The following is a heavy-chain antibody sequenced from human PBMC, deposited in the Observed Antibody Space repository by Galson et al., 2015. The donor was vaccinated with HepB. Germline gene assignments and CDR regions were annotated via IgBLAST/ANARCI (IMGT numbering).Heavy chain of an antibody. Sequence: QSGAEVKKPGESLKISCKGSGYSFTSYWIGWVRQMPGKGLEWMGIIYPGDSDTRYSPSFQGQVTISADKSISTAYLQWSSLKASDTAMYYCARHPGYSSSWYGWFDPWGQGTLVTVSS. CDR3: ARHPGYSSSWYGWFDP. J-gene: IGHJ5*02. V-gene: IGHV5-51*01. D-gene: IGHD6-13*01. CDR2: IYPGDSDT. CDR1: GYSFTSYW.